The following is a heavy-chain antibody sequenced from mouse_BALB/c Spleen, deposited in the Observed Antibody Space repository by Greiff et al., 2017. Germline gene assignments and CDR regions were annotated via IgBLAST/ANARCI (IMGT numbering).Heavy chain of an antibody. CDR2: IDPSDSET. Sequence: QVQLQQSGPELVKPGAPVKLSCKASGYTFTSYWMNWVKQRPGRGLEWIGRIDPSDSETHYNQKFKDKATLTVDKSSSTAYIQLSSLTSEDSAVYYCYYANYEAMDYWGQGTSVTVSS. V-gene: IGHV1-74*01. J-gene: IGHJ4*01. CDR1: GYTFTSYW. CDR3: YYANYEAMDY. D-gene: IGHD2-1*01.